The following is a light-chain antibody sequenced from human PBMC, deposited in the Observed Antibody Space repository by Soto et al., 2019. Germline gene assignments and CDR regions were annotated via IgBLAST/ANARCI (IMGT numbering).Light chain of an antibody. Sequence: QSALTQPASVSGSPGQSITISCTGTSSDIGRYNFVSWYQQHPGKAPKLLVYEVTNRPSGVSNRFSGSKSGNTASLTIFGLQTDDEADYSCSSYTSVTSFVVFGTGTKLTVL. J-gene: IGLJ1*01. V-gene: IGLV2-14*01. CDR1: SSDIGRYNF. CDR3: SSYTSVTSFVV. CDR2: EVT.